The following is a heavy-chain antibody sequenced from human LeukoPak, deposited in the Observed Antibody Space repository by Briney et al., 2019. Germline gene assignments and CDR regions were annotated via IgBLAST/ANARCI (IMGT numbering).Heavy chain of an antibody. CDR2: VSSDGSST. V-gene: IGHV3-74*01. D-gene: IGHD1/OR15-1a*01. J-gene: IGHJ4*02. CDR3: ARGATNTRALDY. Sequence: GGSLRLSCAASGXTFSSYWMHWVRQAPGKGLVWVSRVSSDGSSTNYADSVKGRFTISRDNTNNTLYLQMNSLRAEDTAVYYCARGATNTRALDYWGQGTLVTVFS. CDR1: GXTFSSYW.